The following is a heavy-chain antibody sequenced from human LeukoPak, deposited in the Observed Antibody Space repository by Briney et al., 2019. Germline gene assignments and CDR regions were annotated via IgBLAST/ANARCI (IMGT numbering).Heavy chain of an antibody. J-gene: IGHJ6*03. V-gene: IGHV4-34*01. Sequence: SETLSLTCAVYGGSLSDYYWSWIRQPPGKGLEWIGEINHSGSTNYNPSLKSRVTISLDTSKNQFSLKLSSVTAADTAVYYCTSQVRLERRYYYYYMDVWDKGTTVTVSS. CDR1: GGSLSDYY. CDR3: TSQVRLERRYYYYYMDV. CDR2: INHSGST. D-gene: IGHD1-1*01.